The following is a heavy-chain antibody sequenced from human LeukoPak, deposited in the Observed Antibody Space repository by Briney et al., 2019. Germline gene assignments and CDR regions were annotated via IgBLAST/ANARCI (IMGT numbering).Heavy chain of an antibody. CDR2: ITNGGSTI. CDR1: GFIFSSIA. D-gene: IGHD3-9*01. V-gene: IGHV3-48*04. Sequence: GGSLRLSCAASGFIFSSIAMSWVRQAPGKGLEWVSYITNGGSTIHHADSVKGRFTISRDNAKKTLYLQMNSLRAEDTAVYYCARSIGLTGGGVDVWGQGTTVTVSS. CDR3: ARSIGLTGGGVDV. J-gene: IGHJ6*02.